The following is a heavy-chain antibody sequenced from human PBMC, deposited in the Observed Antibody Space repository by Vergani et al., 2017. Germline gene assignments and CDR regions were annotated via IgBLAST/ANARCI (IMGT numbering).Heavy chain of an antibody. CDR2: ISSRGSSI. D-gene: IGHD1-26*01. CDR3: ARETLYSGADYYYMDV. V-gene: IGHV3-11*01. Sequence: QVQVVESGGGLVKPGGSLRLSCAASGFILSDYYMSWIRQAPGKGLEWVSYISSRGSSIYYAVSVKGRFTISRDNAKNSLYLQMNSLRAEDTAVYYCARETLYSGADYYYMDVWGKGTTVTVSS. J-gene: IGHJ6*03. CDR1: GFILSDYY.